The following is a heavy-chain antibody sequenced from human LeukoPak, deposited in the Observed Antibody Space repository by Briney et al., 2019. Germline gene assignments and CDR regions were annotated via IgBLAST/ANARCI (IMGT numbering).Heavy chain of an antibody. CDR3: ARGRCSSTSCYSTSTDAFDI. Sequence: WETLCLTCAVYGGSFSGYYWSWIRQPPGKGLEWIGEINHSGSTNYNPSLKRRVTISVDTSKNQFSLKLSSVTAADTAVYYCARGRCSSTSCYSTSTDAFDIWGQGTMVTVSS. J-gene: IGHJ3*02. CDR1: GGSFSGYY. V-gene: IGHV4-34*01. CDR2: INHSGST. D-gene: IGHD2-2*01.